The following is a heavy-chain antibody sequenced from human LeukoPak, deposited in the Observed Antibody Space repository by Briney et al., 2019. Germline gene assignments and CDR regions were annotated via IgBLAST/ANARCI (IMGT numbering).Heavy chain of an antibody. CDR2: IIPIFGTA. V-gene: IGHV1-69*13. D-gene: IGHD3-22*01. CDR1: GYTFTGYY. CDR3: ASGPYDSSGYWGFGAFDI. Sequence: SVKVSCKASGYTFTGYYMHWVRQAPGQGLEWMGGIIPIFGTANYAQKFQGRVTITADESTSTAYMELSSLRSEDTAVYYCASGPYDSSGYWGFGAFDIWGQGTMVTVSS. J-gene: IGHJ3*02.